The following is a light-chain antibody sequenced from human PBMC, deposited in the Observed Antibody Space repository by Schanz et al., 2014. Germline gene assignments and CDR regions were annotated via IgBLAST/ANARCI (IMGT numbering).Light chain of an antibody. CDR3: ATWDGSFGV. J-gene: IGLJ3*02. V-gene: IGLV1-44*01. Sequence: QSVLTQPPSASGTPGQRVTISCSGSSSNIGSYTANWFQQLPGTTPRLLIYGNNQRPSGVPDRFSGSKSGTSASLVISGLRSEDEADYFCATWDGSFGVFGGGTKLTVL. CDR1: SSNIGSYT. CDR2: GNN.